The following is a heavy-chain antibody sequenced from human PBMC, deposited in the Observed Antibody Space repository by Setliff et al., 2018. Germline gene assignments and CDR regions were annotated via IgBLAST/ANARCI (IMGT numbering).Heavy chain of an antibody. J-gene: IGHJ6*03. CDR2: INPNGGST. V-gene: IGHV1-2*02. D-gene: IGHD3-3*01. CDR1: GYIFTDYY. CDR3: ARDASSVIRFLEWSHKDYYFMDV. Sequence: GASVKVSCKASGYIFTDYYMHWVRQAPGQGLEWMGWINPNGGSTNYAQRFQGRLTVTRDTSTSTAYMELSRLRHDDPAVYYCARDASSVIRFLEWSHKDYYFMDVWGNGTTVTVSS.